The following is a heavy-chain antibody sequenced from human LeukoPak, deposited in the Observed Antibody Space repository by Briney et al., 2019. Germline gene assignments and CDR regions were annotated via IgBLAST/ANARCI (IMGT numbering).Heavy chain of an antibody. J-gene: IGHJ4*02. CDR3: ARSSGYVFDY. Sequence: SETLSLTCTVYGGSISSGSYYWSWIRQPAGKGLEWIGRIYTSGSTNYNPSLKSRVTISLDTSKNQFSLKLSSVTAADTAVYYCARSSGYVFDYWGQGTLVTVSS. CDR2: IYTSGST. D-gene: IGHD3-22*01. CDR1: GGSISSGSYY. V-gene: IGHV4-61*02.